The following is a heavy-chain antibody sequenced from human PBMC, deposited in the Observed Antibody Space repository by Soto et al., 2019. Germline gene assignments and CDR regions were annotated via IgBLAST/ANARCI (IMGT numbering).Heavy chain of an antibody. CDR2: IYNTGGT. Sequence: TLSLTCTVSGASISNGGYYWSWFCRHPGKGLEFIGYIYNTGGTTYNPSLRSRITISLDTSENLFSLRLRSVTAADTAMYYCAWVNYYASPGYRGGPYDFDYRGQAAQVTVSS. CDR1: GASISNGGYY. D-gene: IGHD3-22*01. J-gene: IGHJ4*02. CDR3: AWVNYYASPGYRGGPYDFDY. V-gene: IGHV4-31*03.